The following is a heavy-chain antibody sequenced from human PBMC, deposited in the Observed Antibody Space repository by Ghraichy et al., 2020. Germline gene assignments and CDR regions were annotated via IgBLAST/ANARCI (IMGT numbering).Heavy chain of an antibody. CDR1: GGSISSSSYY. D-gene: IGHD6-19*01. J-gene: IGHJ6*02. Sequence: SETLSLTCTVSGGSISSSSYYWGWIRQPPGKGLEWIGSIYYSGSTYYNQSLKSRVTISVDTSKNQFSLKLSSVTAADTAVYYCARQLGSGWYGNYYYGMDVWGQGTTVTVSS. CDR2: IYYSGST. CDR3: ARQLGSGWYGNYYYGMDV. V-gene: IGHV4-39*01.